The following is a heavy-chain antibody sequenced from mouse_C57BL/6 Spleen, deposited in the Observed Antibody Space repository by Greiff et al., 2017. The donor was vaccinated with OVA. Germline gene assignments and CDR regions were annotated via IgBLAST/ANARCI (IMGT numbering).Heavy chain of an antibody. CDR2: IYPGDGDT. Sequence: VQLQESGAELVKPGASVKISCKASGYAFSSYWMNWVKQRPGKGLEWIGQIYPGDGDTTYNGKFKGKATLTADKSSSTAYMQLSSLTSEDSAVYFCARQGVYSNYAMDYWGQGTSVTVSS. J-gene: IGHJ4*01. D-gene: IGHD2-5*01. CDR3: ARQGVYSNYAMDY. V-gene: IGHV1-80*01. CDR1: GYAFSSYW.